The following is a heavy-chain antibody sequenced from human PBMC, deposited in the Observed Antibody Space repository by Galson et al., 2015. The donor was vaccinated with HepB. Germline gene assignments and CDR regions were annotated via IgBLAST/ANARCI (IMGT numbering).Heavy chain of an antibody. CDR3: ARDLEGNSGSSPDYFDY. CDR2: INPSGGST. J-gene: IGHJ4*02. V-gene: IGHV1-46*04. CDR1: GYTFTSYY. D-gene: IGHD1-26*01. Sequence: SVKVSCKASGYTFTSYYMHWVRQAPGQGLEWMGIINPSGGSTSYAQKLQGRVTMTRDTSTSTVYMELSSLRSEDTAVYYCARDLEGNSGSSPDYFDYWGQGTLVTVSS.